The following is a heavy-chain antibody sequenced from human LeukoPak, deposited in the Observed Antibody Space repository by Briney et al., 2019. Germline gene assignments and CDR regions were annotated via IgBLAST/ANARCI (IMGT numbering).Heavy chain of an antibody. V-gene: IGHV1-2*02. CDR2: INPNSGGT. Sequence: ASVKVSCKASGYTFTGYYMHWVRQAPGQGLEWMGWINPNSGGTNYAQKFQGRVTMTRDTSISTAYMELSRLRSDDTAVYYCARDLRYFDWLFPSYWSQGTLVTVSS. CDR1: GYTFTGYY. CDR3: ARDLRYFDWLFPSY. D-gene: IGHD3-9*01. J-gene: IGHJ4*02.